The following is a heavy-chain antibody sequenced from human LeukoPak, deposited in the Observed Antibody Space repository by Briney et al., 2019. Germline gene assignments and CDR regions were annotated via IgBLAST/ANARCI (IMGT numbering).Heavy chain of an antibody. V-gene: IGHV3-23*01. CDR3: AKIKSSGSYDYFDY. CDR1: RFTFSNYA. CDR2: IGGSGYPT. Sequence: GGSLRLSCAASRFTFSNYAMTWVRQAPGKGLEWVSTIGGSGYPTYYADSVKGRFTISRDNSKNTLYLQVNSLRAEDTAVYYCAKIKSSGSYDYFDYWGQGTLVTVSS. D-gene: IGHD1-26*01. J-gene: IGHJ4*02.